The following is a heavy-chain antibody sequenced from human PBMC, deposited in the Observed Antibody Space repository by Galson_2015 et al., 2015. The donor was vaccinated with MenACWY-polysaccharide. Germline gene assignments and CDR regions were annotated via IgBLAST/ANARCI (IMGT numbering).Heavy chain of an antibody. D-gene: IGHD6-19*01. CDR3: AKVKGSSGWYG. CDR1: GFTFSSYA. CDR2: ISGSGGST. V-gene: IGHV3-23*01. Sequence: SLRLSCAASGFTFSSYAMSWVRQAPGKGLEWVSAISGSGGSTYYADSVKGRFTISRDNSKNTLYLQMNSLRAEDAAVYYCAKVKGSSGWYGWGQGTLVTVSS. J-gene: IGHJ4*02.